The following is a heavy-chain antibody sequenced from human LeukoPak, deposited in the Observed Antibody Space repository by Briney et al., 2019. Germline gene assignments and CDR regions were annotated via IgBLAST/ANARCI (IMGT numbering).Heavy chain of an antibody. Sequence: GGSLRLSCAASGFTFRSYGMHWVRQAPGKGLEWVAVISYDGSNKYYADSVKGRFTISRDNSKNTLCLQMNSLRAEDTAVYYCAKGTIGGYSYGSLDYWGQGTLVTVSS. CDR3: AKGTIGGYSYGSLDY. CDR1: GFTFRSYG. V-gene: IGHV3-30*18. D-gene: IGHD5-18*01. J-gene: IGHJ4*02. CDR2: ISYDGSNK.